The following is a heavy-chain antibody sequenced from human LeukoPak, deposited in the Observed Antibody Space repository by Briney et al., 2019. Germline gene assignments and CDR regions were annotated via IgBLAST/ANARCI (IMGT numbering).Heavy chain of an antibody. J-gene: IGHJ5*02. CDR3: ARDIIPYCGGDCYDNWFDP. V-gene: IGHV3-74*01. CDR2: IISDGSST. D-gene: IGHD2-21*02. CDR1: GFTFSSYW. Sequence: GGSPRLSCAASGFTFSSYWMNWVRPAPGKGLVWVSRIISDGSSTSYADSVKGRFTISRNNAKNTLYLQMNSLRAEDTAVYYCARDIIPYCGGDCYDNWFDPWGQGTLVTVSS.